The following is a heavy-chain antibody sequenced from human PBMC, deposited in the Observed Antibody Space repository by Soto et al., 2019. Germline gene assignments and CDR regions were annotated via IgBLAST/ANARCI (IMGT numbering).Heavy chain of an antibody. Sequence: GGSLRLSCTASGFTFRTYAMTWFRQAPGKGLEWVSAISGSAGTFYATSVKGRFTISRDNSRSTVYLQMHSLRAEDSAIYYCAKEKDYDFNWGSDRFTSHYWGRGTLVTVSS. J-gene: IGHJ4*02. CDR3: AKEKDYDFNWGSDRFTSHY. CDR2: ISGSAGT. D-gene: IGHD3-16*02. V-gene: IGHV3-23*01. CDR1: GFTFRTYA.